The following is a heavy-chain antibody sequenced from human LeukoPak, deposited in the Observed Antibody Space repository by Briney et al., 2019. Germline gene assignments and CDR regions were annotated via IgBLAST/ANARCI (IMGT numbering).Heavy chain of an antibody. V-gene: IGHV3-48*01. D-gene: IGHD3-16*02. J-gene: IGHJ4*02. CDR2: ISSSSSTI. CDR1: GFTFSSYE. Sequence: GGSLRLSCAASGFTFSSYEMNWVRQAPGKGLEWVSYISSSSSTIYYADSVKGRFTISRDNAKNSLYLQMNSLRAEDTAVYYCARDGDDHYGYVWGSYRPKMGYDYWGQGTLVTVSS. CDR3: ARDGDDHYGYVWGSYRPKMGYDY.